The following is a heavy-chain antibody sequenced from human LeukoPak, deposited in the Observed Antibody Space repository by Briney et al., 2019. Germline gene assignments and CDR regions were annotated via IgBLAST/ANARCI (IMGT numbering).Heavy chain of an antibody. D-gene: IGHD6-13*01. CDR1: GGSFSGYY. V-gene: IGHV4-34*01. Sequence: SETLSLTCAVYGGSFSGYYWSWIRQPPGKGLEWIGEINHSGSTNYNPSLKSRVTISVDTSKNQFSLKLTSVTAADTAVYYCAREGSSWYSAVDVWGQGTTVTVSS. CDR2: INHSGST. J-gene: IGHJ6*02. CDR3: AREGSSWYSAVDV.